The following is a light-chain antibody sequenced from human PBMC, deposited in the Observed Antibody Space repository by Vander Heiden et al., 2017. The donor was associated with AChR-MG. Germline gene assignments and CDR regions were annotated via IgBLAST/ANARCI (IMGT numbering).Light chain of an antibody. J-gene: IGKJ1*01. CDR3: QQRSNWPRRT. CDR2: DAS. CDR1: QSVSSY. V-gene: IGKV3-11*01. Sequence: IVLTQPPATLSLSPGERATLSCRASQSVSSYLAWYHQKPGQAPRRLIYDASNRATGIPARFSGSGSGTDFTLTISSREPEDFAVYYCQQRSNWPRRTFGQGTKVEIK.